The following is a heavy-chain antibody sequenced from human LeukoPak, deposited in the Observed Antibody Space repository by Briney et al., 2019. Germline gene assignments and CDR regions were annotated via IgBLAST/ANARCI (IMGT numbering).Heavy chain of an antibody. Sequence: SETLSLTCTVSGGSISSGDYYWRWIRRPPGKGLEWIGYIYYSGSTYYNPSLKSRVTISVDTSKNQFSLKLSSVTAADTAVYYCAREGSGAAMMVFDYWGQGTLVTVSS. V-gene: IGHV4-30-4*01. CDR1: GGSISSGDYY. CDR2: IYYSGST. D-gene: IGHD3-3*01. CDR3: AREGSGAAMMVFDY. J-gene: IGHJ4*02.